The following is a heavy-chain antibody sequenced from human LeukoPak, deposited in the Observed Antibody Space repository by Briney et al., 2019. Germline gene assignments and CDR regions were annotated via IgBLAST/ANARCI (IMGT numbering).Heavy chain of an antibody. CDR2: IYYSGST. D-gene: IGHD1-20*01. CDR3: ARYNRYYFDY. J-gene: IGHJ4*02. V-gene: IGHV4-59*01. Sequence: PSETLSLTCTVSGGSISSYYWSWIRQPPGKGLEWIGYIYYSGSTNYNPSLKSRVTISVDTSKNQFSLKLSSVTAADTAVYYCARYNRYYFDYWGQGALVTVSS. CDR1: GGSISSYY.